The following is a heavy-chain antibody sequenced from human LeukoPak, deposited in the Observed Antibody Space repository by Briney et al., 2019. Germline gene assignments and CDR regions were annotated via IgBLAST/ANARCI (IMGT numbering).Heavy chain of an antibody. V-gene: IGHV3-9*03. D-gene: IGHD6-6*01. Sequence: PGRSLRLSCPASGFTFDDYAMHWVRQAPGKGLEWVSGISLNSGSIGYADSVKGRFTISRDNAKNSLYLQMNSLRAEDMALYYCAKDSSSSGRELNYWGQGTLVTVSS. CDR3: AKDSSSSGRELNY. J-gene: IGHJ4*02. CDR1: GFTFDDYA. CDR2: ISLNSGSI.